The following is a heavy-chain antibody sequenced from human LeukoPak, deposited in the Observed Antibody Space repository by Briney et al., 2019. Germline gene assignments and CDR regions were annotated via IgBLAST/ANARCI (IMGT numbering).Heavy chain of an antibody. J-gene: IGHJ4*02. CDR3: ARGSSGSYYLFDY. V-gene: IGHV1-2*02. Sequence: ASVKVSCKASGYTFTGYYMHWVRQAPGQGLEWMGWINPNSGGTNYAQKFQGRVTMTRDTSISTAYMDLSRLRSDDTAVYYCARGSSGSYYLFDYWGQGTLVTVSS. CDR1: GYTFTGYY. CDR2: INPNSGGT. D-gene: IGHD1-26*01.